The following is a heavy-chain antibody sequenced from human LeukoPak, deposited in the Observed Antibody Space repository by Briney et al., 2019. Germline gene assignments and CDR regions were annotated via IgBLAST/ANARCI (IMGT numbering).Heavy chain of an antibody. CDR1: GGSISSGDYY. D-gene: IGHD2-15*01. V-gene: IGHV4-31*03. J-gene: IGHJ4*02. CDR3: ARGRVVAETIDY. Sequence: SETLSFTCTVSGGSISSGDYYWSWIRQHPGKGLEWIGYIYYSASTYYNPSLKSRTTISGDTSKNQFSLKLRSVTAADTALYYCARGRVVAETIDYWGQGTLVTVSS. CDR2: IYYSAST.